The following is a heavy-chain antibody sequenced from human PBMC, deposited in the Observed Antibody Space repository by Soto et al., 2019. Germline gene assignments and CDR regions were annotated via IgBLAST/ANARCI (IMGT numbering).Heavy chain of an antibody. D-gene: IGHD6-13*01. J-gene: IGHJ6*02. CDR3: ARIRAAAGYYYYYGMDV. CDR1: GFSLSTSGMR. V-gene: IGHV2-70*01. Sequence: YVPTLVNPRQTLTLTCTFSGFSLSTSGMRVSWIRQPPGKALEWLALIDWDDDKYYSTSLKTRLTISKDTSKNQVVLTMTNMDPVDTATYYCARIRAAAGYYYYYGMDVWGQGTTVTVSS. CDR2: IDWDDDK.